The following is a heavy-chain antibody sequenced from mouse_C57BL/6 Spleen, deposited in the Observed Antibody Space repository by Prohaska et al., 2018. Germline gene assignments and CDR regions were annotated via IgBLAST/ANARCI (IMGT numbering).Heavy chain of an antibody. Sequence: DVQLQESGPGLVKPSQSLSLTCSVTVYSITSGYYWNWIRQFPGNKLEWLGYISFDGINNFNPSLKNRISITRDTAKNQFFLKLNSVTTEDTATYYCARLYDLRFAYWGQGTLVTVSA. J-gene: IGHJ3*01. CDR3: ARLYDLRFAY. CDR2: ISFDGIN. D-gene: IGHD2-3*01. V-gene: IGHV3-6*01. CDR1: VYSITSGYY.